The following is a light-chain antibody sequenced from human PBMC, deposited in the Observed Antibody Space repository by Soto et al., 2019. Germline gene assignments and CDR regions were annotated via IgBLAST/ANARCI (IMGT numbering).Light chain of an antibody. CDR3: QQYNNWPPHT. CDR2: GAS. Sequence: EIVMTQSPATLSVSPGERVTLSCRASQSVSSNLAWYQQEPGQAPRLLIYGASTRATGIPARFSGSGSGTEFTLTISSLQSEDFAVYYCQQYNNWPPHTFGQGTKLEIK. V-gene: IGKV3-15*01. J-gene: IGKJ2*01. CDR1: QSVSSN.